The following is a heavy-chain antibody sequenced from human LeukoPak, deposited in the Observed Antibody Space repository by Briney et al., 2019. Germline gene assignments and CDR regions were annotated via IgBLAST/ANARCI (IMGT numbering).Heavy chain of an antibody. Sequence: HPGGSLRLSCAASGFTFSSYAMSWVRQAPGKGLEWVSTITSSGGSTYYADSVKGRFTISRDNSKNTLYLQMNSLRAEDTAVYYCAKLQSNWNYASPLYNWFDPWGQGTLVTVSS. V-gene: IGHV3-23*01. CDR1: GFTFSSYA. CDR2: ITSSGGST. J-gene: IGHJ5*02. CDR3: AKLQSNWNYASPLYNWFDP. D-gene: IGHD1-7*01.